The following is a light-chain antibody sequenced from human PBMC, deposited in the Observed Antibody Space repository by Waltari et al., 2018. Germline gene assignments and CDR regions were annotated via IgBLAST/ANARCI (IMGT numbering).Light chain of an antibody. CDR1: KSVSNY. Sequence: EIVLTQSPATLSLSPGERATLSCRASKSVSNYLAWYKQKPGQSPRLLIYGASKLFPRIPARVSASGSGTDLTLTISSLEPRDFVVYYCQQRSNPIPSGLGIRLEIK. CDR3: QQRSNPIP. J-gene: IGKJ5*01. V-gene: IGKV3-11*01. CDR2: GAS.